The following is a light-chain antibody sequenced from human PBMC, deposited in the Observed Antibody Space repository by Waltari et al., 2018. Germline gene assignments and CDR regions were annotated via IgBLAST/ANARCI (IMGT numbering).Light chain of an antibody. CDR2: EVF. CDR3: CSYAGRGTYV. CDR1: TSDVGSYDL. Sequence: QSALTQPASVSGTPGQSITISCSGTTSDVGSYDLVSWYQQHPGEDSKLPICEVFKRPSDTSSRFSGAKSGSTASLTISGLQPEDEADYYCCSYAGRGTYVFGSGTKVTVL. V-gene: IGLV2-23*02. J-gene: IGLJ1*01.